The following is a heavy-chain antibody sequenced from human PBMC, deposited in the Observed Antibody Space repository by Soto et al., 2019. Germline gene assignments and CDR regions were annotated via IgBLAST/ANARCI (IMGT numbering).Heavy chain of an antibody. Sequence: GGSLRLSCKGSGYSFTSYWIGWVRQMPGKGLEWMGIIYPGDSDTRYSPSFQGQVTISADKSISTAYLQWSSLKASDTAMYYCASRIAVAYAFDIWGQGTMVTVSS. CDR1: GYSFTSYW. D-gene: IGHD6-19*01. CDR3: ASRIAVAYAFDI. CDR2: IYPGDSDT. V-gene: IGHV5-51*01. J-gene: IGHJ3*02.